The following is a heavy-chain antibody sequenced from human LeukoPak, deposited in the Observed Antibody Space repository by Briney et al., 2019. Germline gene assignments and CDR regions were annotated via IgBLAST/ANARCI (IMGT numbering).Heavy chain of an antibody. CDR1: GFTFSTNA. J-gene: IGHJ6*04. CDR2: IKQDGSEK. CDR3: ARSQWPEDV. Sequence: GGSLRLSFAASGFTFSTNAMSWVRQAPGKGLEWVATIKQDGSEKYYVDSVKGRFTISRDNAKNSLYLQLNSLRVEDTAVYYCARSQWPEDVWGKGTTVTISS. D-gene: IGHD6-19*01. V-gene: IGHV3-7*01.